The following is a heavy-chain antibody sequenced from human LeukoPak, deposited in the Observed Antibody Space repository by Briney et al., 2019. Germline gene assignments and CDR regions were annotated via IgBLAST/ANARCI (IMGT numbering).Heavy chain of an antibody. CDR1: GFTFSSYA. D-gene: IGHD3-3*01. J-gene: IGHJ4*02. CDR2: ISGSGGST. V-gene: IGHV3-23*01. CDR3: AKRHRGFWSGPTDYFDY. Sequence: PGGSLRLSCAASGFTFSSYAMSWVRQAPGKGLEWVSAISGSGGSTYYADSVKGRFTISRDNSKNTLYLQMNSLRAEDTAVYYCAKRHRGFWSGPTDYFDYWGQGTLVTVSS.